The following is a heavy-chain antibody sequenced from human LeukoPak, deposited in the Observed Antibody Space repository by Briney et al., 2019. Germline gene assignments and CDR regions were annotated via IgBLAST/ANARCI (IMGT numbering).Heavy chain of an antibody. CDR3: ARGLKWLPYHKYYFDY. J-gene: IGHJ4*02. CDR2: INHSGST. CDR1: GGSFSGYY. D-gene: IGHD5-12*01. V-gene: IGHV4-34*01. Sequence: SETLSLTCAVYGGSFSGYYWSWIRQPPGKGLEWIGEINHSGSTNYNPSLKSRVTISVDTSKNQFSLKLSSVTAADTAVYYCARGLKWLPYHKYYFDYWGQGTLVTVSS.